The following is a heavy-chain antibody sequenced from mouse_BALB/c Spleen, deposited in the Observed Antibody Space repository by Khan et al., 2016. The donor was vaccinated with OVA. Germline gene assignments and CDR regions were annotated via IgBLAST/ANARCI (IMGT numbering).Heavy chain of an antibody. D-gene: IGHD2-2*01. CDR2: IDPSDSET. CDR3: ARREKYGYDPSWFAY. CDR1: GYTFTSYW. J-gene: IGHJ3*01. V-gene: IGHV1-61*01. Sequence: QVQLKQSGAELVRPGASVKLSCKASGYTFTSYWMNWVKQRPGQGLEWIGMIDPSDSETHYNQIFKDKATLTVDKSSSTAYMQLSSLTSEDSAVYYGARREKYGYDPSWFAYWGQGTLVTVSA.